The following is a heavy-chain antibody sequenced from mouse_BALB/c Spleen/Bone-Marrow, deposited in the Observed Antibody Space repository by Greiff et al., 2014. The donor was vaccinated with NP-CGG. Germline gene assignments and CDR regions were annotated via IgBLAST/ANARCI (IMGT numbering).Heavy chain of an antibody. Sequence: VQLQQSGAELAKPGASVKMSCRASGYTFTSYWMHWVKQRPGQGLEWIGYINPSTGYTEYNQKFKDKATLTADKSSNTAYMQLSSLTSEDSAVYYCARGYGSSPVIAYWGQGTLVTVSP. J-gene: IGHJ3*01. V-gene: IGHV1-7*01. CDR1: GYTFTSYW. CDR2: INPSTGYT. D-gene: IGHD1-1*01. CDR3: ARGYGSSPVIAY.